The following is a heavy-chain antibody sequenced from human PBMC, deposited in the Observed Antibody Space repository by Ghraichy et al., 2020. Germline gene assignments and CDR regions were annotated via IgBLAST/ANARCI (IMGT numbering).Heavy chain of an antibody. V-gene: IGHV3-23*01. CDR3: AKDSLLYDYVWAPDAFDI. CDR1: GFTFSSYA. CDR2: ISGSGGST. D-gene: IGHD3-16*01. Sequence: GGSLRLSCAASGFTFSSYAMSWVRQAPGKGLEWVSAISGSGGSTYYADSVKGRFTISRDNSKNTLYLQMNSLRAEDTAVYYCAKDSLLYDYVWAPDAFDIWGQGTMVTVSS. J-gene: IGHJ3*02.